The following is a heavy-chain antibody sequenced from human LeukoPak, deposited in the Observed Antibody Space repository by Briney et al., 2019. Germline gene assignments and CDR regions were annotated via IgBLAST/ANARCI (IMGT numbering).Heavy chain of an antibody. CDR2: IYYSGST. CDR1: GGSINSGGKY. D-gene: IGHD2-2*01. V-gene: IGHV4-31*03. CDR3: ARVSGRSASSYAMNV. Sequence: SETLSLTCTVSGGSINSGGKYWTWIRQHPGKGLEWLGYIYYSGSTYYSPSLKSRVSISLETSKNHFSMKMNAVTAADTAVYYCARVSGRSASSYAMNVWGQGTTVTVS. J-gene: IGHJ6*02.